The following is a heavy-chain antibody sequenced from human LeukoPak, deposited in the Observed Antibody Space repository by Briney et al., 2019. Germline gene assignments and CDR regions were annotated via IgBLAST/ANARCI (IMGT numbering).Heavy chain of an antibody. Sequence: HPGGSLRLSCAASGFPFSSYSMTWVRQAPGKRLEWVANIKPDGTTKFYVDSVKGRFTISRDNAKNSLYLQMNSLRAEDTAVYYCARAPSGSYSRFDPWGQGTLLTVSS. D-gene: IGHD1-26*01. V-gene: IGHV3-7*01. J-gene: IGHJ5*02. CDR1: GFPFSSYS. CDR2: IKPDGTTK. CDR3: ARAPSGSYSRFDP.